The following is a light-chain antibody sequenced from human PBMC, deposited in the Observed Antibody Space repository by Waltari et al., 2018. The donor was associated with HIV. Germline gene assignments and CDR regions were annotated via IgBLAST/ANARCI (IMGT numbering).Light chain of an antibody. J-gene: IGLJ1*01. CDR3: SSYTTSSTGV. CDR2: EVS. CDR1: SSDVGGYNY. V-gene: IGLV2-14*01. Sequence: QSALTQPTSVSGSPGQSITISCTATSSDVGGYNYVSWYQQHPGKAPKFMIYEVSNRPSGVSIRFSGSKSGNTASLTISRLQTEDEADYYCSSYTTSSTGVFGTGTKVTVL.